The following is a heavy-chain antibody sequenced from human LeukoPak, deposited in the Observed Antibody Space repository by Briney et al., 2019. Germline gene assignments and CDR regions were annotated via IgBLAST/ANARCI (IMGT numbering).Heavy chain of an antibody. D-gene: IGHD3-22*01. CDR2: ISAYNGNT. CDR3: ARVPTIRYYYDSSGYFPYGMDV. CDR1: GYTFTSYG. J-gene: IGHJ6*02. Sequence: GASVKVSCKASGYTFTSYGISWVRQAPGQGLEWMGWISAYNGNTNYAQKLQGRVTMTTDTSTSTAYMELRSLRSDDTAVYYCARVPTIRYYYDSSGYFPYGMDVWGQGTTVTVSS. V-gene: IGHV1-18*01.